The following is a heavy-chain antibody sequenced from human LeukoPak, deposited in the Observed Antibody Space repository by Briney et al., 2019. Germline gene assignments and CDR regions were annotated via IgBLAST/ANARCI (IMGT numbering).Heavy chain of an antibody. V-gene: IGHV4-59*01. CDR3: ARGRGNYYDSSGYRSFDY. D-gene: IGHD3-22*01. J-gene: IGHJ4*02. CDR1: GGSISSYY. Sequence: SETLSLTCTVSGGSISSYYWSWIRQPPGKGLEWIGYIYYSGSTNYNPSLKSRVTISVDTSKNQFSLKLSSVTAADTAVYYCARGRGNYYDSSGYRSFDYWGQGTLVTVSS. CDR2: IYYSGST.